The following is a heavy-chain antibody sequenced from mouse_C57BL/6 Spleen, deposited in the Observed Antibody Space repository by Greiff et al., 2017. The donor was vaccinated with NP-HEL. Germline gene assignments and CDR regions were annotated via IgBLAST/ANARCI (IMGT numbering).Heavy chain of an antibody. V-gene: IGHV1-7*01. J-gene: IGHJ2*01. CDR2: INPSSGYT. CDR3: ARSYYDYDEYCDY. CDR1: GYTFTSYW. Sequence: FQLQQSGAELAKPGASVKLSCKASGYTFTSYWMHWVKQRPGQGLEWIGYINPSSGYTKYNQKFKDKATLTADKSSSTAYMQLSSLTYEDSAVYYCARSYYDYDEYCDYWGQGTTLTVSS. D-gene: IGHD2-4*01.